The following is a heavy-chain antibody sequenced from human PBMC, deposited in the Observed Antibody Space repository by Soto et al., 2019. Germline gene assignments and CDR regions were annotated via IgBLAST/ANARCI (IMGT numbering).Heavy chain of an antibody. D-gene: IGHD6-19*01. CDR1: GYTFTSYA. J-gene: IGHJ4*02. Sequence: ASVKVSFKASGYTFTSYAMHWLRQAPGQRLEWMGWINAGNGNTKYSQKFQGRVTITRDTSASTAYMELSSLRSEDTAVYYCASGIAVAGIHYFDYWGQGTLVTVSS. CDR2: INAGNGNT. V-gene: IGHV1-3*01. CDR3: ASGIAVAGIHYFDY.